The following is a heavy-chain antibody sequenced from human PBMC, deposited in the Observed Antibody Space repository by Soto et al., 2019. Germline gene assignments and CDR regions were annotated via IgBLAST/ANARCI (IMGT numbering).Heavy chain of an antibody. CDR2: MNPYNGNA. V-gene: IGHV1-8*03. Sequence: GASVKVSFKAAGYTFITYYINWVRPATGQCLELMGWMNPYNGNAGYAHKFQGRVTITSNTSISTAYMELSSLRSDDTAVYLCARRQERSGPNYLESWRHASLVNVSS. CDR3: ARRQERSGPNYLES. D-gene: IGHD6-25*01. CDR1: GYTFITYY. J-gene: IGHJ4*01.